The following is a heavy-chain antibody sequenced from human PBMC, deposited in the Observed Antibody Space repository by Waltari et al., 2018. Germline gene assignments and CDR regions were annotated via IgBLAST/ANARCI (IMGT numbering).Heavy chain of an antibody. Sequence: QVQLQQWGAGLLKPSETLSLTCAVYGGSFSGYYWSWIRHPPGKGLEWLGEINHSGSTNYNPSLKSRVTISVDTSKNQFSLKLSSVTAADTAVYYCARGLGDCSGGSCYGVQDYYGMDVWGQGTTVTVSS. CDR1: GGSFSGYY. V-gene: IGHV4-34*01. CDR2: INHSGST. CDR3: ARGLGDCSGGSCYGVQDYYGMDV. D-gene: IGHD2-15*01. J-gene: IGHJ6*02.